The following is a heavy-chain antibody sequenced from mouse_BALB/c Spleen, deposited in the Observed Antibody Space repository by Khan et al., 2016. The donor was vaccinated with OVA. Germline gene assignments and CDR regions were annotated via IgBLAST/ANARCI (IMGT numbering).Heavy chain of an antibody. D-gene: IGHD1-1*01. Sequence: VQLKESGPELVRPGASVKISCTASGYSFTGYFMNWVMQSHGKSLEWIGRINPHIGETFYNQRFKDKATLIVDESSSTAHMELRSLASEDSAVYYCTRIYRSDFDYWGQGTTLTVSS. CDR1: GYSFTGYF. CDR3: TRIYRSDFDY. CDR2: INPHIGET. J-gene: IGHJ2*01. V-gene: IGHV1-20*02.